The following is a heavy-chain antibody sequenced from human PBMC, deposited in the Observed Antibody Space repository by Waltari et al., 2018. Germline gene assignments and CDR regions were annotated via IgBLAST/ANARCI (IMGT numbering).Heavy chain of an antibody. CDR1: GFPLSNYW. J-gene: IGHJ3*02. D-gene: IGHD3-22*01. CDR3: VRDQWFAFDI. CDR2: IMTDGREE. Sequence: EVQLVESGGGLVQPGGSLRLSCAASGFPLSNYWMSWVRQAPGKGLDGVDNIMTDGREEYYVDSVRGRFTISRDNAKNSLYLQMNSLRPEDTAVYYCVRDQWFAFDIWGQGTMVTVSS. V-gene: IGHV3-7*01.